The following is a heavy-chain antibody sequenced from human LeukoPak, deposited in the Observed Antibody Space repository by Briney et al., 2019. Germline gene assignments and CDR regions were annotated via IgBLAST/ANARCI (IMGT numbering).Heavy chain of an antibody. CDR2: IYHSGST. D-gene: IGHD3-10*01. CDR3: ARDIGPSGKYYYGSGSYLGIDY. CDR1: GYSISSGYY. Sequence: SETLSLTCTVSGYSISSGYYWGWIRQPPGKGLEWIGSIYHSGSTYYNPSLKSRVTISVDTSKNQFSLKLSSVTAADTAVYYCARDIGPSGKYYYGSGSYLGIDYWGQGTLVTVSS. J-gene: IGHJ4*02. V-gene: IGHV4-38-2*02.